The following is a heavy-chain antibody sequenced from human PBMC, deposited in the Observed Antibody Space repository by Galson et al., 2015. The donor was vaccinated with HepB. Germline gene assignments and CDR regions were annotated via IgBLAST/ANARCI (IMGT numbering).Heavy chain of an antibody. CDR3: ARVTAPGIAAAGGFDY. Sequence: SVKVSCKASGYTFTSYYMHWVRQAPGQGLEWMGIINPSGGSTSYAQKFQGRVTMTRDTSTSTVYMELSSLRSEDTAVYYCARVTAPGIAAAGGFDYWGQGTLVTVSS. V-gene: IGHV1-46*03. CDR2: INPSGGST. D-gene: IGHD6-13*01. CDR1: GYTFTSYY. J-gene: IGHJ4*02.